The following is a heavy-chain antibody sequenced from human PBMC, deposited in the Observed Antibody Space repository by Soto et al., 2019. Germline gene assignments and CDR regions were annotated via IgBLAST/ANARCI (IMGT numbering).Heavy chain of an antibody. D-gene: IGHD2-15*01. CDR2: FDPEDGET. CDR1: GYTLTELS. V-gene: IGHV1-24*01. Sequence: QVQLVQSGAEVKKPGASVKVSCKVSGYTLTELSMHWVRQAPGKGLEWMGGFDPEDGETIYAQKFQGRVTMTEDTSTDTAYMELSSLRSEDTAVYYCATEDPHLLGYCSGGSCYFDAFDIWGQGTMVTVSS. J-gene: IGHJ3*02. CDR3: ATEDPHLLGYCSGGSCYFDAFDI.